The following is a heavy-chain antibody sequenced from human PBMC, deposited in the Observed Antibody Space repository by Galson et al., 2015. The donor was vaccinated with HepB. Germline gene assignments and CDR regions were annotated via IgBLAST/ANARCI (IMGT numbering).Heavy chain of an antibody. Sequence: SLRLSCAGPEFIFSDFTMNWVRQAPGKGLEWVSSISSSGYYTDYADSVKGRFTISRDNAKNSLFLQMNSLRADDTAVYYCARVLSTSWASGFDYWGQGTLVTVS. V-gene: IGHV3-21*01. J-gene: IGHJ4*02. CDR3: ARVLSTSWASGFDY. CDR1: EFIFSDFT. CDR2: ISSSGYYT. D-gene: IGHD2-2*01.